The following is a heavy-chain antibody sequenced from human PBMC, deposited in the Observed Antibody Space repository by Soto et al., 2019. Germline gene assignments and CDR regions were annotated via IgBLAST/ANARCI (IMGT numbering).Heavy chain of an antibody. D-gene: IGHD5-12*01. CDR2: IYPDDSDT. CDR3: ARRRGYTGYNLVAWYFDL. CDR1: GYSFVTYW. V-gene: IGHV5-51*01. J-gene: IGHJ2*01. Sequence: EVQLVQSGAEVKKPGESLTISCKVSGYSFVTYWIGWVRQMPGKGLEWMGTIYPDDSDTKYSPSFQGQVTMSADKSISTAYLQWSSLKASDTAMYYCARRRGYTGYNLVAWYFDLWGRGTLVTVSS.